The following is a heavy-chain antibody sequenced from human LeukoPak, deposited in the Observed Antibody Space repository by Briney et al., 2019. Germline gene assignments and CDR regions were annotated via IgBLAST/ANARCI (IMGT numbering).Heavy chain of an antibody. CDR2: IHYSGST. CDR1: GVSISSNNYY. D-gene: IGHD3-22*01. Sequence: RSSETLSLTCTVSGVSISSNNYYWAWIRQPPGKGLEWIGSIHYSGSTYYNPSLKSRVSISVDTSKKQLSLKLSSVTAADTAVYYCAEGYYYDSSGLDVWGQGTTVTVSS. J-gene: IGHJ6*02. V-gene: IGHV4-39*01. CDR3: AEGYYYDSSGLDV.